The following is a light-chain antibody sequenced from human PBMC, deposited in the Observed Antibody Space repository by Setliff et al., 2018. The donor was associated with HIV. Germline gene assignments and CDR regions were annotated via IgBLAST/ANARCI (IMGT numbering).Light chain of an antibody. V-gene: IGLV2-14*01. CDR2: DVS. Sequence: QSVLTQPASVSGSPGQSITISCTGTGSDVGGYNYVSWYQQHPGKAPKLMIYDVSKRPSGVSNRFSGSKSGNTASLTISGLQAEDEADYHCSSYTGRSTFVFGTGTKVTVL. CDR3: SSYTGRSTFV. CDR1: GSDVGGYNY. J-gene: IGLJ1*01.